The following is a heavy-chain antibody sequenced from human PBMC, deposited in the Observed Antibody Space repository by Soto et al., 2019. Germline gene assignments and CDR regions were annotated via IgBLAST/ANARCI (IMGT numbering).Heavy chain of an antibody. Sequence: GASVKVSCKASGYTFTSYYMHWVRQAPGQGLEWMGIINPSGGSTSYAQKFRGRVTMTRDTSTSTVYMELSSLRSEDTAVYYCARSIVVVPAAIPYYYYGMDVWGQGTTVTVSS. CDR1: GYTFTSYY. CDR3: ARSIVVVPAAIPYYYYGMDV. CDR2: INPSGGST. J-gene: IGHJ6*02. V-gene: IGHV1-46*01. D-gene: IGHD2-2*01.